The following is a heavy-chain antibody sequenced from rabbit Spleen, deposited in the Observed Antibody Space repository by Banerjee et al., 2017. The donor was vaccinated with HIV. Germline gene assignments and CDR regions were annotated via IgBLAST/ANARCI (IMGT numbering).Heavy chain of an antibody. CDR2: AYAGTSDST. V-gene: IGHV1S40*01. D-gene: IGHD1-1*01. CDR3: ARDLVGVIGWNFYL. J-gene: IGHJ4*01. Sequence: SLEESGGALVTPGGTLTLTCTASGFSFSSGYDMCWVRQAPGKGLEWVACAYAGTSDSTYSATWAKGRFTISRTSSTTVTLRMTSLTAADTVTYFCARDLVGVIGWNFYLWGPGTLVTVS. CDR1: GFSFSSGYD.